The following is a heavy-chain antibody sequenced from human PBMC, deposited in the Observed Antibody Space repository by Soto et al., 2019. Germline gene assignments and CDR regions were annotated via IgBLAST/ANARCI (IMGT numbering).Heavy chain of an antibody. D-gene: IGHD3-10*01. V-gene: IGHV5-10-1*01. CDR3: ARRRGGSGSYRGESFDP. CDR2: IDPSDSYT. CDR1: GYSFTSYW. J-gene: IGHJ5*02. Sequence: EVQLVQSGAEVKKPGESLRISCKGSGYSFTSYWISWVRQMPGKGLEWMGRIDPSDSYTNYSPSFQGHVTISADKSISTAYLQWSSLKASDTAMYYCARRRGGSGSYRGESFDPWGQGTLVTVSS.